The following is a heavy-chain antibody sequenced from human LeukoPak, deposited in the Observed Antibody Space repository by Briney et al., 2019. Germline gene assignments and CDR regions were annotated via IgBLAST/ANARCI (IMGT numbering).Heavy chain of an antibody. CDR1: GFTFSSYS. J-gene: IGHJ4*02. CDR2: ISSSSSYI. D-gene: IGHD6-13*01. Sequence: PGGSLRLSCAASGFTFSSYSMNWVRQAPGKGLEWVSSISSSSSYIHYADSVKGRFTISRDNAKNSLYLQMNSLRAEDTAVYYCARVYSSASISDYWGQGTLVTVSS. V-gene: IGHV3-21*01. CDR3: ARVYSSASISDY.